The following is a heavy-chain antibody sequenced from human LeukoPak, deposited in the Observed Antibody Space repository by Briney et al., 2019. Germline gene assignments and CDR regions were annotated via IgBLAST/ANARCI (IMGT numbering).Heavy chain of an antibody. CDR2: ISGSGGST. CDR3: ARDPTLYMEPFDY. J-gene: IGHJ4*02. CDR1: GFTFSSYA. Sequence: GGSLRLSCAASGFTFSSYAMSWVRQAPGKGLEWVSAISGSGGSTYYADSVKGRFTISRDNSKNTLYLQMNSLRAEDTAVYYCARDPTLYMEPFDYWGQGTLVTVSS. D-gene: IGHD1-1*01. V-gene: IGHV3-23*01.